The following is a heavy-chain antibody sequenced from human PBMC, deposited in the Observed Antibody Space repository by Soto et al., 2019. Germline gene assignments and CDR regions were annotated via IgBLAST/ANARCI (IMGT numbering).Heavy chain of an antibody. CDR1: GGSISSYY. V-gene: IGHV4-59*01. D-gene: IGHD3-3*01. J-gene: IGHJ4*02. CDR3: SIEATQYGDFWSGYYTAFDY. Sequence: SETLSLTCTVSGGSISSYYWSWIRQPPGKGLEWIGYIYYSGSTNYNPSIKSRVTISVDTSKNQFSLKLSSVTAADTAVYYCSIEATQYGDFWSGYYTAFDYWGQGTLVTVSS. CDR2: IYYSGST.